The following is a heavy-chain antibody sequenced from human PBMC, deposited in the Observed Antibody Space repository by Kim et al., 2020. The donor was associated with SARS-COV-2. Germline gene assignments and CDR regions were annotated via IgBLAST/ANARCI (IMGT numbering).Heavy chain of an antibody. CDR3: ARDPKDYGGNPFFDY. J-gene: IGHJ4*02. Sequence: PSLKSRVTISVDTSKNQFSLKLSSVTAADTAVYYCARDPKDYGGNPFFDYWGQGTLVTVSS. D-gene: IGHD4-17*01. V-gene: IGHV4-59*01.